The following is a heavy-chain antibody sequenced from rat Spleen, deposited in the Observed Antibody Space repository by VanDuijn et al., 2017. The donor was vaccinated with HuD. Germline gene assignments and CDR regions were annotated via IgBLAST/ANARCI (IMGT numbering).Heavy chain of an antibody. CDR1: GFSFSSFA. Sequence: EVQLVESDGGLVQPGRSLKLSCAASGFSFSSFAMAWVRQAPKKGLEWVATITSGGSNAYYPDSVKGRFTISRDNAESTLYLQMDSLRSEATATYYCASLMYTPDYLGVMDAWGQGASVTVSS. J-gene: IGHJ4*01. V-gene: IGHV5-29*01. CDR2: ITSGGSNA. D-gene: IGHD1-6*01. CDR3: ASLMYTPDYLGVMDA.